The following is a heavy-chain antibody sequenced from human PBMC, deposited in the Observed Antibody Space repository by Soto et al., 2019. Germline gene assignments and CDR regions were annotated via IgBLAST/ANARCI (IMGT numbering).Heavy chain of an antibody. J-gene: IGHJ4*02. V-gene: IGHV3-23*01. D-gene: IGHD3-22*01. CDR1: GFTFNSYA. CDR2: LSGSGGST. Sequence: LRLSCAASGFTFNSYAMSWVRQAPGKGLEWVSVLSGSGGSTYYADSVQGRFTISRDSSKNTLFLQMNSLRAADTAIYYCASHYSDNNGLDFCGQGTLVTVSS. CDR3: ASHYSDNNGLDF.